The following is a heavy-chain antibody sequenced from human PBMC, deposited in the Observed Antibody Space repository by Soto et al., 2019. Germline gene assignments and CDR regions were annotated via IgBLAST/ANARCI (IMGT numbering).Heavy chain of an antibody. CDR1: GFTFSSYS. J-gene: IGHJ1*01. D-gene: IGHD1-26*01. CDR3: ARDPSDLWEPDQYFPH. Sequence: EVQLVESGGGLVKPGGSLTISCAASGFTFSSYSMNWVRQAPGKGLEWVSSISSSSRHIYYADSVKGRFTISRDNAKNSLYLQMNSLRAEDTAMYFCARDPSDLWEPDQYFPHWGQGTLVAVSS. V-gene: IGHV3-21*01. CDR2: ISSSSRHI.